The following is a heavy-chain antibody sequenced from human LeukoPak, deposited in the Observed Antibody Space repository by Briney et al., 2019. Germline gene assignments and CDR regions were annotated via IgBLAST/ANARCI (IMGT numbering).Heavy chain of an antibody. CDR3: ARLQYCTGACYYYYYMDV. CDR1: GFTFSTYW. Sequence: PGGSLRLSCAASGFTFSTYWMSWVRQAPGKGLEWVANIKQDGSEKYYVDSVKGRFTISRDNAKNTLYLQMNSLAAEDTAVYYCARLQYCTGACYYYYYMDVWGKGTTVTVSS. J-gene: IGHJ6*03. V-gene: IGHV3-7*01. D-gene: IGHD2-8*02. CDR2: IKQDGSEK.